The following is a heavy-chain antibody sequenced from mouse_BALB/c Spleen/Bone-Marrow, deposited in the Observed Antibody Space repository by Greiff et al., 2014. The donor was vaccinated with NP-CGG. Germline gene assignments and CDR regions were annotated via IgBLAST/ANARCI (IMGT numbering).Heavy chain of an antibody. CDR1: GFAFSGYD. CDR3: ARQRGYAYAMDY. V-gene: IGHV5-12-1*01. J-gene: IGHJ4*01. D-gene: IGHD2-2*01. CDR2: ISSGGSNT. Sequence: EVKLMESGGGLVKPGGSLKLSCAASGFAFSGYDMSWVRQTPEKRLEWVAYISSGGSNTYYPDTVRGRFTISRDNAKNNLYLQMNSLKSEDTAMYYCARQRGYAYAMDYWGQGTSVTVSS.